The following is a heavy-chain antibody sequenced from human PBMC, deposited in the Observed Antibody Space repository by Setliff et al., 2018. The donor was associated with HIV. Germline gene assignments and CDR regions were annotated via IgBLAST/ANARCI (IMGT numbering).Heavy chain of an antibody. V-gene: IGHV3-21*04. CDR3: ARDHGDWWWFFDS. CDR1: EFTFSDYT. CDR2: ITSTGSLK. D-gene: IGHD2-15*01. Sequence: PGGSLRLSCVGSEFTFSDYTINWVRQAPGKGLEWVSGITSTGSLKYYADSLKGRFTISRDNAKNSVYLQMNSLRGEDSAVYYCARDHGDWWWFFDSWGQGTRVTAPQ. J-gene: IGHJ4*02.